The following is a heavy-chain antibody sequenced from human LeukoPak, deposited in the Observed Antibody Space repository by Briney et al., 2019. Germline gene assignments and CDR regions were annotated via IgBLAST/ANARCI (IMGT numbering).Heavy chain of an antibody. CDR3: ARAIAARPGEHFDY. D-gene: IGHD6-6*01. V-gene: IGHV4-39*01. Sequence: PSETLSLTCSVSGGSFRSSSYYWGWIRQPPGKGLEWIGNIYYRGNTYYNPSLKSRVTISVDTSKNQFSLKLSSVTAADTAVYYCARAIAARPGEHFDYWGQGTLVTVSS. CDR2: IYYRGNT. J-gene: IGHJ4*02. CDR1: GGSFRSSSYY.